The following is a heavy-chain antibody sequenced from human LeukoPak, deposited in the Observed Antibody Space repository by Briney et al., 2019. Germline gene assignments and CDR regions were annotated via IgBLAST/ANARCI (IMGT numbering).Heavy chain of an antibody. J-gene: IGHJ4*02. CDR1: GYTFTSYY. Sequence: ASVKVSCKASGYTFTSYYMHWVRQAPGQGLEWMGWMNPNSGNTGYAQKFQGRVTMTRNTSISTAYMELSSLRSEDMAVYYCARAGGYCGRISCPYYFDYWGQGSLVAVSS. D-gene: IGHD2-15*01. CDR3: ARAGGYCGRISCPYYFDY. V-gene: IGHV1-8*01. CDR2: MNPNSGNT.